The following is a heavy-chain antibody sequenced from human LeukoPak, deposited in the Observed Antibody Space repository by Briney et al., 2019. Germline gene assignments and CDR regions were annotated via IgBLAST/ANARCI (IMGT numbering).Heavy chain of an antibody. CDR3: AKVHYTFRVGATTYIDY. CDR1: GFTFSTYA. CDR2: ISGSGGST. J-gene: IGHJ4*02. D-gene: IGHD1-26*01. Sequence: GGSLRLSCPASGFTFSTYAMNWVRQAPGKGLEWVSAISGSGGSTYYADSVKGRFTISRDNSKNTLYLQMNSLRAEDTAVYYCAKVHYTFRVGATTYIDYWGQGTLVTVSS. V-gene: IGHV3-23*01.